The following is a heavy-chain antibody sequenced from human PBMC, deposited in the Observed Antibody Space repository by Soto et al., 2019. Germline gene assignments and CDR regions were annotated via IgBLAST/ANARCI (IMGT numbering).Heavy chain of an antibody. Sequence: GSLRLSCAASGFTFSNHAFHWVRQAPGKGLEWVGVISYDGGNKYYADSVKGRFTISRDNSKNTLYLQMNSLRPEDTAVYYCARGIQLWLRLFDYWGQGTLVTVSS. CDR1: GFTFSNHA. V-gene: IGHV3-30-3*01. CDR3: ARGIQLWLRLFDY. J-gene: IGHJ4*02. CDR2: ISYDGGNK. D-gene: IGHD5-18*01.